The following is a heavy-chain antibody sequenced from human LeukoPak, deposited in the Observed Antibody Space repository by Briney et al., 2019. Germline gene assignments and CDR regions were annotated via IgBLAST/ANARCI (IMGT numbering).Heavy chain of an antibody. V-gene: IGHV1-69*13. CDR3: ARLQGDGYNTFDY. D-gene: IGHD5-24*01. J-gene: IGHJ4*02. Sequence: ASVKVSCKASGGTFSSYAISWVRQAPGQGLEWMGGIIPIFGTANYAQKFQGRVTITADESTSTAYMELSSLRSEGTAVYYCARLQGDGYNTFDYWGQGTLVTVSS. CDR1: GGTFSSYA. CDR2: IIPIFGTA.